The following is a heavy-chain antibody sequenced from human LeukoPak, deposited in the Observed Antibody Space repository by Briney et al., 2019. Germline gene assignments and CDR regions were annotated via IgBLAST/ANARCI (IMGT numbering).Heavy chain of an antibody. CDR3: AKTYYYDSSGYNYFDY. J-gene: IGHJ4*02. D-gene: IGHD3-22*01. CDR1: GFTFSSYS. V-gene: IGHV3-23*01. CDR2: ISGSGGST. Sequence: SGGSVRLSCAASGFTFSSYSMSWVRQAPGKGLEWVSAISGSGGSTYYADSVKGRFTISRDNSKNTLYLQMNSLRAEDTAVYYCAKTYYYDSSGYNYFDYWGQGTLVTVSS.